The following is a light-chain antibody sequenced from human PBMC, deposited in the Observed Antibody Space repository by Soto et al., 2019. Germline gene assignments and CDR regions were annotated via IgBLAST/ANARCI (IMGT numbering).Light chain of an antibody. Sequence: EFLLTQSPGTLSLSPGERATLSCRASQSVSSSYLSWYQLKPGQAPRLLIYGASSRATGIPDRFSGSGSGTDFTLTISRLEPEDFAVYYCQQYGYSFRAFGQGTKVEL. CDR1: QSVSSSY. CDR2: GAS. V-gene: IGKV3-20*01. CDR3: QQYGYSFRA. J-gene: IGKJ1*01.